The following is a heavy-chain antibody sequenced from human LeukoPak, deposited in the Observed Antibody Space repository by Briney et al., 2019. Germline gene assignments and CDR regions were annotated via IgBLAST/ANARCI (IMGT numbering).Heavy chain of an antibody. D-gene: IGHD6-19*01. J-gene: IGHJ6*02. CDR1: GYTLTELS. CDR3: ATDLRAVAGYYYYGMDV. CDR2: FDPEDGET. Sequence: ASVKVSCKVSGYTLTELSMRWVRQAPGKGLEWMGGFDPEDGETIYAQKFQGRVTMTEDTSTDTAYMELSSLRSEDTAVYYCATDLRAVAGYYYYGMDVWGQGTTVTVSS. V-gene: IGHV1-24*01.